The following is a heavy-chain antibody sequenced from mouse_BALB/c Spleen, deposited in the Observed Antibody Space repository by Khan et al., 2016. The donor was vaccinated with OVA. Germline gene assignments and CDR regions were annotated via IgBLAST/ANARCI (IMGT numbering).Heavy chain of an antibody. CDR1: GYSITSDYA. CDR2: ISYSGST. D-gene: IGHD1-1*01. V-gene: IGHV3-2*02. CDR3: ARSLIYYYGSSPY. J-gene: IGHJ3*01. Sequence: EVQLQESGPGLVKPSQSLSLTCTVTGYSITSDYAWNWIRQFPENKLEWMGYISYSGSTSYNPSLESRISITRDTSKNQFFLQLNSVTTEDTATYYCARSLIYYYGSSPYWGQGTLVTVSA.